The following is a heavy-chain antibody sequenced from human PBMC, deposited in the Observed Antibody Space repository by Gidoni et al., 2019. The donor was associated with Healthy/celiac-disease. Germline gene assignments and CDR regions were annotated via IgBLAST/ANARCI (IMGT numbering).Heavy chain of an antibody. V-gene: IGHV1-69*08. CDR1: GGTFSSYT. J-gene: IGHJ4*02. CDR2: IIPILGIA. D-gene: IGHD3-9*01. Sequence: QVQLVQSGAEVKKPGSSVKVSCKASGGTFSSYTISWVRQAPGQGLEWMGRIIPILGIANYAQKFQGRVTITADKSTSTAYMELSSLRSEDTAVYYCAREGGGYDILTGYYSPFDYWGQGTLVTVSS. CDR3: AREGGGYDILTGYYSPFDY.